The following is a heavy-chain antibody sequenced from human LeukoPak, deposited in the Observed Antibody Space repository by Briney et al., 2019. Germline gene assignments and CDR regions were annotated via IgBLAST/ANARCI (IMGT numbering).Heavy chain of an antibody. Sequence: PSETLSLTCAVYGGSFSGYYWSWIRQPPGKGLEWIGEINHSGSTNYNPSLKSRVTISVDTSKNQFSLKLSSVTAADTAVYYCARRRYYYDSSGYYKNWGQGTLVTVSS. D-gene: IGHD3-22*01. CDR3: ARRRYYYDSSGYYKN. CDR2: INHSGST. V-gene: IGHV4-34*01. CDR1: GGSFSGYY. J-gene: IGHJ4*02.